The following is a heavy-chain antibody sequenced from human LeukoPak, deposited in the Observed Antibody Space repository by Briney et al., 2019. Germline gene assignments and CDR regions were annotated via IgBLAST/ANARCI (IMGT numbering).Heavy chain of an antibody. Sequence: SETLSLTCTVSGGPISISYWSWIRQPAGKGLEWVRRIYTSGNTNYNPSLKSRVTMSVDTSKNQFSLKLSSVTAADTAVYYCARAVHYYYYMDVWGKGTTVTVSS. J-gene: IGHJ6*03. CDR3: ARAVHYYYYMDV. V-gene: IGHV4-4*07. CDR2: IYTSGNT. CDR1: GGPISISY. D-gene: IGHD6-6*01.